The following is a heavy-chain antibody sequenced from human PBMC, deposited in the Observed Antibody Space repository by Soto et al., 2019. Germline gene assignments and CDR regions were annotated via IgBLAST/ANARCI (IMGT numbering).Heavy chain of an antibody. CDR1: VGSLTSGDYY. CDR3: AAGPPLEQHFDY. Sequence: PSQTMSLTCTFSVGSLTSGDYYWSWLRQPPGKGLEWIGYIYYSGSTYYNPSLKSRITMSTDTSKNQLSLNLSSVTAADTAVYYWAAGPPLEQHFDYWGQGTLVTVSS. CDR2: IYYSGST. D-gene: IGHD3-3*01. J-gene: IGHJ4*02. V-gene: IGHV4-30-4*01.